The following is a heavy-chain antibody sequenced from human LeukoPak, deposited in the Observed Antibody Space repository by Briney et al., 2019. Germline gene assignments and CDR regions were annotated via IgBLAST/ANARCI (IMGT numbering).Heavy chain of an antibody. D-gene: IGHD3-10*01. Sequence: SETLSLTCAVYGGSFSGYYWSWIRQPPGKGLEWIGEINDSGSTNCNPSLKSRVTISGDTSKNQFSLKMSSVTAADTAVYYCASVRRGFGEFSKYYSYYYMDVWGKGTTVTISS. CDR1: GGSFSGYY. CDR3: ASVRRGFGEFSKYYSYYYMDV. J-gene: IGHJ6*03. V-gene: IGHV4-34*01. CDR2: INDSGST.